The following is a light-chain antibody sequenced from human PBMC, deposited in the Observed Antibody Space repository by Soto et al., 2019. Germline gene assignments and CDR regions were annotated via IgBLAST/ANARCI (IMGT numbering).Light chain of an antibody. CDR3: QHSIRYSYT. Sequence: DIQMTQSPSTLSASVGDRVTITCRASQSISSWLAWYQQKPGKAPKLLIYKASSLESGVPSRFSGSGSGTEFTLTISSLQPDDFATYYCQHSIRYSYTFGQGTKLEIK. CDR1: QSISSW. V-gene: IGKV1-5*03. J-gene: IGKJ2*01. CDR2: KAS.